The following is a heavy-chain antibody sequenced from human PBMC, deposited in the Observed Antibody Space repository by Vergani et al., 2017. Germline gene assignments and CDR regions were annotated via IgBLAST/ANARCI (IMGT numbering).Heavy chain of an antibody. CDR3: ARDSPFRWRSSWYFDY. D-gene: IGHD6-13*01. V-gene: IGHV3-21*01. Sequence: VQLVESGGGLVKPGGSLRLSCAASGFTFSSYSMNWVRQAPGKGLEWVSSISSSSSYIYYADSVKGRFTISRDNAKNSLYLQMNSLRAEDTAVYYCARDSPFRWRSSWYFDYWGQGTLVTVSS. CDR1: GFTFSSYS. J-gene: IGHJ4*02. CDR2: ISSSSSYI.